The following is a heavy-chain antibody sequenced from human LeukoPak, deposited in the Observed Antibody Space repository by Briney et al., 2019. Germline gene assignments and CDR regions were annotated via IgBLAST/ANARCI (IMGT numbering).Heavy chain of an antibody. Sequence: KPSETLSLTCAVYGGSLSGYYWGWIRQPPGKGLEWIGEINHSGSTNYNPSLKSRVTISVDTSKNQLSLKLSSMTAADTAVYYCARQWLVSPLFDYWGQGTLVTVSS. D-gene: IGHD6-19*01. J-gene: IGHJ4*02. CDR2: INHSGST. CDR1: GGSLSGYY. V-gene: IGHV4-34*01. CDR3: ARQWLVSPLFDY.